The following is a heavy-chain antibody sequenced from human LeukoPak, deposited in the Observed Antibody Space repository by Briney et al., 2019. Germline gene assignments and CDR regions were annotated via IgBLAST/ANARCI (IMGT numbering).Heavy chain of an antibody. J-gene: IGHJ5*02. CDR3: AKAGVPAAIAAWFDP. CDR2: ISGSGGST. CDR1: GFTFSSYA. V-gene: IGHV3-23*01. Sequence: GGSLRLSCAASGFTFSSYAMSWVRQVPGKGLEWVSAISGSGGSTYYADSVKGRFTISRDNSKNTLYLQMNSLRAEDTAVYYCAKAGVPAAIAAWFDPWGQGTLVTVSS. D-gene: IGHD2-2*02.